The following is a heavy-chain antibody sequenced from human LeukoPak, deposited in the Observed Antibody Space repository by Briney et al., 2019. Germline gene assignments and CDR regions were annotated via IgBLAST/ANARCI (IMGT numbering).Heavy chain of an antibody. J-gene: IGHJ1*01. CDR1: GFTFEDYA. V-gene: IGHV3-9*01. CDR2: ISWNSGSI. CDR3: AKDYGDYSGYFQH. Sequence: HTGGSLRLSCAASGFTFEDYAMHWVRQAPGKGLEWVSGISWNSGSIGYADSVKGRFTISRDNAKNSLYLQMNSLRAEDTALYYCAKDYGDYSGYFQHWGQGTLVTVSS. D-gene: IGHD4-17*01.